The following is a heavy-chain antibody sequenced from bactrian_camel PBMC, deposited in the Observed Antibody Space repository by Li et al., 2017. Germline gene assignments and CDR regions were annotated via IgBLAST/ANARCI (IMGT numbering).Heavy chain of an antibody. D-gene: IGHD1*01. V-gene: IGHV3S7*01. Sequence: HVQLVESGGGLVQPGGSLSLSCTASGFTFSAYAMRWVRQAPGKGLEWVSSIYRDGSNTYYADSVKGRFTISRDNAKNTVYLQMISLKSEDTALYYCARWNQLKNWGQGTQVTVS. J-gene: IGHJ4*01. CDR1: GFTFSAYA. CDR2: IYRDGSNT. CDR3: ARWNQLKN.